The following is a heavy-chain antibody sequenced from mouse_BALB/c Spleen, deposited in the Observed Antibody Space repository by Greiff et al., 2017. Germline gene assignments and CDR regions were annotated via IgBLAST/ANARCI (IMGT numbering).Heavy chain of an antibody. CDR1: GFTFSSYG. CDR2: INSNGGST. V-gene: IGHV5-6-3*01. CDR3: ARDQGFTTATTLAMDY. D-gene: IGHD1-2*01. J-gene: IGHJ4*01. Sequence: EVQRVESGGGLVQPGGSLKLSCAASGFTFSSYGMSWVRQTPDKRLELVATINSNGGSTYYPDSVKGRFTISRDNAKNTLYLQMSSLKSEDTAMYYCARDQGFTTATTLAMDYWGQGTSVTVSS.